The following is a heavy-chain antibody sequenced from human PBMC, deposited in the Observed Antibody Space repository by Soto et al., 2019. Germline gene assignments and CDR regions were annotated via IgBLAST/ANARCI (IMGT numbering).Heavy chain of an antibody. D-gene: IGHD2-15*01. J-gene: IGHJ4*02. CDR3: ARDTQGLGYCSGRTCSTFGY. V-gene: IGHV1-3*01. CDR1: GYTFTSYA. Sequence: ASVKVSCKASGYTFTSYAMHWVRHAPGQRLEWMGWINAGNGNTKYSQKFQGRVTITRDTSASTAYMELSRLRSEDTAVYYCARDTQGLGYCSGRTCSTFGYWGQGTLVTFSS. CDR2: INAGNGNT.